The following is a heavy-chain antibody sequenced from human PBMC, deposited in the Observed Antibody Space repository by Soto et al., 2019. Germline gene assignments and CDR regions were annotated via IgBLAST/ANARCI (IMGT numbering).Heavy chain of an antibody. J-gene: IGHJ5*02. CDR3: ARGRYDSSGSNWFDP. CDR2: MNPNSGNT. V-gene: IGHV1-8*01. D-gene: IGHD3-22*01. Sequence: ASVKVSCKASGYTFTSYDINWVRQATGQGLEWMGWMNPNSGNTGYAQKFQGRATMTRNTSISTAYMELSSLRSEDTAVYYCARGRYDSSGSNWFDPWGQGTLVTVSS. CDR1: GYTFTSYD.